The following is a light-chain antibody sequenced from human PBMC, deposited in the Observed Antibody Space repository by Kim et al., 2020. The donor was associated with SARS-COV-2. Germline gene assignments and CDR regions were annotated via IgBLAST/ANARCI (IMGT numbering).Light chain of an antibody. V-gene: IGLV3-9*01. CDR2: RDN. J-gene: IGLJ2*01. CDR1: SIGSKI. Sequence: SVALGETARITCGGNSIGSKIVHWYQQKPGQAPVLVIYRDNNRPSRIPERFSGSNSGNTAALTISRAQDGDEADYYCQVWDSTTVIFGGGTQLTVL. CDR3: QVWDSTTVI.